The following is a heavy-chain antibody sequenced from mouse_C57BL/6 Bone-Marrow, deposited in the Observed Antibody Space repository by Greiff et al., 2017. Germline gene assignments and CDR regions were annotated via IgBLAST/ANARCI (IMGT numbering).Heavy chain of an antibody. CDR2: INPSNGGT. V-gene: IGHV1-53*01. J-gene: IGHJ3*01. D-gene: IGHD2-2*01. CDR3: ARHLWLRRSWFAY. Sequence: VQLQQPGTELVKPGASVKLSCKASGYTFTSCWMHWVKQRPGQGLEWIGNINPSNGGTNYNEKFKSKATLTVDKSSSTAYMQLSSLTSEDSAVYYCARHLWLRRSWFAYWGQGTLVTVSA. CDR1: GYTFTSCW.